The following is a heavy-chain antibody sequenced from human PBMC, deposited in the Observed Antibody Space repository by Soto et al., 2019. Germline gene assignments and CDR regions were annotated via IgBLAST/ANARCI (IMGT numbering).Heavy chain of an antibody. V-gene: IGHV4-30-2*01. CDR3: ARAGDNWNSAPTTGHWFDP. CDR2: IYHSGST. D-gene: IGHD1-20*01. CDR1: GGSISIGGYS. Sequence: LSLTCAVSGGSISIGGYSWSWIRQPPGKGLEWIGYIYHSGSTYYNPSLKSRVTISVDRSKNQFSLKLSSVTAADTAVYYCARAGDNWNSAPTTGHWFDPWGQGTLVTVSS. J-gene: IGHJ5*02.